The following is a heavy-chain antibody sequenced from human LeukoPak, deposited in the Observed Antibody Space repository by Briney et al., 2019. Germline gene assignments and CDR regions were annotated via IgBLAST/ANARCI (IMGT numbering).Heavy chain of an antibody. J-gene: IGHJ4*02. CDR3: ARDYDILTGYYNIDY. V-gene: IGHV1-46*01. Sequence: ASVKVSCKASGYTFTSYYMHWVRQAPGQGLEWMGIINPSGGSTSYAQKFQGRVTMTRDTSTSTVYMELSSLRSEDTAVYYCARDYDILTGYYNIDYWGQGTLVTVSS. CDR2: INPSGGST. D-gene: IGHD3-9*01. CDR1: GYTFTSYY.